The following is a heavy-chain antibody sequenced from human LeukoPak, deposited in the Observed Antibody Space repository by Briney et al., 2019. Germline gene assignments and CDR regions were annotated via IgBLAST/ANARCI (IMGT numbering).Heavy chain of an antibody. J-gene: IGHJ5*02. V-gene: IGHV4-30-2*01. Sequence: PSQTLSLTCAVSGGSISSGGYSWSRIRQPPGKGLEWIGYIYHGGSTYYNPSLKSRVTISVDRSKNQFSLKLSSVTAADTAVYYCARGRHYYDSSGLSPWGQGTLVTVSS. CDR1: GGSISSGGYS. CDR2: IYHGGST. CDR3: ARGRHYYDSSGLSP. D-gene: IGHD3-22*01.